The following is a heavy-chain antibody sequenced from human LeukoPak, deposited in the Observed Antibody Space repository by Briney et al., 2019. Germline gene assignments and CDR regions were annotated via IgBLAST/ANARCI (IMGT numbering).Heavy chain of an antibody. J-gene: IGHJ4*02. D-gene: IGHD3-22*01. CDR2: INSDGSST. CDR3: ARDLLAGTNNYYDSSGSFDY. V-gene: IGHV3-74*01. CDR1: GFTFSSYW. Sequence: PGGSPRLSCAASGFTFSSYWMHWVRQAPGKGLVWVSRINSDGSSTSYADSVKGRFTISRDNAKNTLYLQMNSLRAEDTAVYYCARDLLAGTNNYYDSSGSFDYWGQGTLVTVSS.